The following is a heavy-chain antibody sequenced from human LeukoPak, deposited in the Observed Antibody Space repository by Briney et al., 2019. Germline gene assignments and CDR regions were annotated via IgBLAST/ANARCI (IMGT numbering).Heavy chain of an antibody. V-gene: IGHV3-30-3*01. CDR3: ASDRGYILNPFDY. CDR1: GFTFSSYA. J-gene: IGHJ4*02. D-gene: IGHD5-18*01. CDR2: ISYDGSNK. Sequence: GGSLRLSCAASGFTFSSYAMRWVRQAPGKGLEWVAVISYDGSNKYYADSVKGRFTISRDNSKNTLYLQMNSLRAEDTAVYYCASDRGYILNPFDYWGQGTLVTVSS.